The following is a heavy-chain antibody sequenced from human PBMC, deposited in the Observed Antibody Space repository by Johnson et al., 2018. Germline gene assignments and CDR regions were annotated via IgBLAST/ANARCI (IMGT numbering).Heavy chain of an antibody. CDR2: IYYSGST. CDR1: GGSISSYY. CDR3: ALRNPAGDGGDV. J-gene: IGHJ6*04. V-gene: IGHV4-59*03. Sequence: QVQLQESGPGLVKPSESLSLTCTVSGGSISSYYWSWIRQPPGKGLEWIGLIYYSGSTNYNPSLKSRVTISVDTSKNQFSLKLSSVTAADTAVYYCALRNPAGDGGDVWGKGTTVTVSS.